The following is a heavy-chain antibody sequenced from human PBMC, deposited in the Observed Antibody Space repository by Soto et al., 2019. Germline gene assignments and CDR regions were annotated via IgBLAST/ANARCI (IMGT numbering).Heavy chain of an antibody. CDR3: ARDSGGTTVAFGMDV. CDR1: GGTFSSYA. J-gene: IGHJ6*02. V-gene: IGHV1-69*01. D-gene: IGHD4-17*01. CDR2: IIPIFGTA. Sequence: QVQLVQSGAEVKKPGSSVKVSCKASGGTFSSYAISWVRQAPGQGLEWMGGIIPIFGTANYAQKFQGRVTITAYESTSTAYMELSSLRSEDTAVYCCARDSGGTTVAFGMDVWGQGTKVTVSS.